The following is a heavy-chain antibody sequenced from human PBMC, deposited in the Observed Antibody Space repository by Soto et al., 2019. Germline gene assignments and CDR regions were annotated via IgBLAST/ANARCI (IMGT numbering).Heavy chain of an antibody. CDR3: ATGRGAIAAAGRYYYYGMDV. D-gene: IGHD6-13*01. CDR1: GYTFTSYG. Sequence: ASVKVSCKASGYTFTSYGISWVRQAPGQGLEWMGWISAYNGNTNYAQKFQGRVTITRDTSASTAYMELSSLRSEDTAVYYCATGRGAIAAAGRYYYYGMDVWGQGTTVTVSS. V-gene: IGHV1-18*01. J-gene: IGHJ6*02. CDR2: ISAYNGNT.